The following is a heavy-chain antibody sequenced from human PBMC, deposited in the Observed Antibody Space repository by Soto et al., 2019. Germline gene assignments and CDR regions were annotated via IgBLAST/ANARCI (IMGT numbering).Heavy chain of an antibody. D-gene: IGHD2-2*02. CDR3: ARHEYWSSTSGYTHYYGMDV. CDR1: GYSFTSYW. V-gene: IGHV5-51*01. J-gene: IGHJ6*02. Sequence: GESLKISCKGSGYSFTSYWIGWVRQMPGEGLEWMGIIYPGDSDTRYSPSFQGQVTISADKSISTAYLQWSSLKASDTAMYYCARHEYWSSTSGYTHYYGMDVWGQGTTVTVSS. CDR2: IYPGDSDT.